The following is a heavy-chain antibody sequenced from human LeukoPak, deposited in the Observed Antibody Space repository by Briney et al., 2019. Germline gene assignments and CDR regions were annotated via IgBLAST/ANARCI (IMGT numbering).Heavy chain of an antibody. CDR1: GFTLSSYA. Sequence: GGSLRLSCAASGFTLSSYAMSWVRQAPGKGLEWVSAISGSGGSTYYADSVKGRFTISRDNSKNTLYLQMNSLRAEDTAVYYCAKDRVVAVTTIGLDAFDIWGQGTMVTVSS. J-gene: IGHJ3*02. CDR3: AKDRVVAVTTIGLDAFDI. V-gene: IGHV3-23*01. D-gene: IGHD4-17*01. CDR2: ISGSGGST.